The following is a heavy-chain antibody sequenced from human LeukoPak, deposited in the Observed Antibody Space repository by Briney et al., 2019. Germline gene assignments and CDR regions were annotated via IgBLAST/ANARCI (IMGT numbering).Heavy chain of an antibody. J-gene: IGHJ4*02. V-gene: IGHV4-31*03. CDR1: GGSISSGGYY. CDR2: IYYSGST. Sequence: SETLSLTCTVSGGSISSGGYYWSWIRQHPGEGLEWIGYIYYSGSTYYNPSLKSRVTISVDTPKNQFSLKLSSVTAADTAVYYCARSDSLRTPDYWGQGTLVTVSS. CDR3: ARSDSLRTPDY. D-gene: IGHD3-22*01.